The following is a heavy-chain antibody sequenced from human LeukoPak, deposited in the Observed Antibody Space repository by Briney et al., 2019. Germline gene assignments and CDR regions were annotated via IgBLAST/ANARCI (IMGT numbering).Heavy chain of an antibody. D-gene: IGHD3-16*01. V-gene: IGHV3-11*01. Sequence: GGSLRLSSTASGFTFSDYYMSWIRQAPGKGLEWLSYISVSGNTVSYAESVKGRFTISRDNAKNSVFLQIDGLRVEDTAMYYCARDRQFRLHDPWGQGILVTVSS. CDR3: ARDRQFRLHDP. CDR2: ISVSGNTV. J-gene: IGHJ5*02. CDR1: GFTFSDYY.